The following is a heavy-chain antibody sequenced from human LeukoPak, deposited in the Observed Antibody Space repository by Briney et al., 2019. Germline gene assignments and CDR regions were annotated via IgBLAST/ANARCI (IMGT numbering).Heavy chain of an antibody. CDR1: GGSISSSSYY. CDR2: IYYSGST. J-gene: IGHJ5*02. V-gene: IGHV4-39*07. Sequence: SETLSLTCAVSGGSISSSSYYWGWIRQPPGKGLEWIGSIYYSGSTYYNPSLKSRVTISVDTSKNQFSLKLSSVTAADTAVYYCARLNMVLTRFDPWGQGTLVTVSS. CDR3: ARLNMVLTRFDP. D-gene: IGHD3-10*01.